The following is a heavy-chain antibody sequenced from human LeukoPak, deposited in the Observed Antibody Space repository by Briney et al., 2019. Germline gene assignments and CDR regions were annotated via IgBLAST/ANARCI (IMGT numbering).Heavy chain of an antibody. CDR2: IESKTDGGTT. D-gene: IGHD6-6*01. Sequence: KPGGSLRLSCAASEFTINDAWMSWVRQAPGKGLEWVGRIESKTDGGTTEYAAPVKGRFTISRDDSKNTLYLQMNSLKTEDTAMYYCSSWGSTPGVSSDDYWGQGTLVTVSS. V-gene: IGHV3-15*04. J-gene: IGHJ4*02. CDR3: SSWGSTPGVSSDDY. CDR1: EFTINDAW.